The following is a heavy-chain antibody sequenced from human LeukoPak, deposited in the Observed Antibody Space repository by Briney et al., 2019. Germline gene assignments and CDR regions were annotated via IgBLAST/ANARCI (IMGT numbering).Heavy chain of an antibody. CDR1: GFTFSSYA. CDR3: AKAYLRYDILTGSDY. Sequence: GGSLRLSCAASGFTFSSYAMIWVRQAPGKGLEWVSAISGSGGSTYYADSVKGRFTISRDNSKNTLYLQMNSLRAEDTAVYHCAKAYLRYDILTGSDYWGQGTLVTVSS. V-gene: IGHV3-23*01. J-gene: IGHJ4*02. CDR2: ISGSGGST. D-gene: IGHD3-9*01.